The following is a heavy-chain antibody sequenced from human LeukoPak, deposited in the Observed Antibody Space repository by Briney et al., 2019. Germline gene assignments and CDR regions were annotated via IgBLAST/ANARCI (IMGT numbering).Heavy chain of an antibody. CDR2: ISSSSSYI. Sequence: GGSLRLSCAASGFTLNTYSMNWVRQAPGKGLEWVSSISSSSSYIYYADSVKGRFTISRDNAKNSLYLQMNSLRAEDTAVYYCARDQHYDFWSGLGAYFDYWGQGTLVTVSS. J-gene: IGHJ4*02. CDR3: ARDQHYDFWSGLGAYFDY. CDR1: GFTLNTYS. V-gene: IGHV3-21*01. D-gene: IGHD3-3*01.